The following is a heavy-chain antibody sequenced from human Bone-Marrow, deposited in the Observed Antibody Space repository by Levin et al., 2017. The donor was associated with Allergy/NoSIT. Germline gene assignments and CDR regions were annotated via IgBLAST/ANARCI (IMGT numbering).Heavy chain of an antibody. CDR2: IHESGTT. CDR1: GGSISNSY. V-gene: IGHV4-59*12. J-gene: IGHJ6*03. CDR3: AREYYMDV. Sequence: SQTLSLTCSVSGGSISNSYWSWIRQPPGKGLEWIGNIHESGTTKYNPSLKSRVTISVDTSKNQFSLQLNSVTAADTAVYFCAREYYMDVWGKGTTVTVSS.